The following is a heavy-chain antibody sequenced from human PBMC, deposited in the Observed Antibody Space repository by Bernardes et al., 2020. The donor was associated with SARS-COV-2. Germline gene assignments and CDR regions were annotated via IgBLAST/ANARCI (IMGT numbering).Heavy chain of an antibody. CDR1: GFTFSDYY. J-gene: IGHJ4*02. CDR3: AKDHLVAGLYIDS. D-gene: IGHD6-19*01. CDR2: IRPRPTDI. Sequence: GGSLRLSCTASGFTFSDYYMSWIRQAPGKGLECVSYIRPRPTDIHYADSVKGRFTIFRDEAKKSLYLQMNGLGAEDTAVYYCAKDHLVAGLYIDSWGQGTVVTVSS. V-gene: IGHV3-11*01.